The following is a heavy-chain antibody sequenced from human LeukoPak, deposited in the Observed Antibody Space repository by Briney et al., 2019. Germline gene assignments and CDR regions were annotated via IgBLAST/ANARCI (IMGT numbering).Heavy chain of an antibody. D-gene: IGHD4-11*01. CDR3: AREVGYSNYHWFDP. CDR2: IYHSGST. J-gene: IGHJ5*02. Sequence: SETLSLTCAVSGGSISSCGYSWSWIRQPPGKGLEWIGYIYHSGSTYYNPSLKSRVTISVDRSKNQFSLKLSSVTAADTAVYYCAREVGYSNYHWFDPWGQGTLVTVSS. CDR1: GGSISSCGYS. V-gene: IGHV4-30-2*01.